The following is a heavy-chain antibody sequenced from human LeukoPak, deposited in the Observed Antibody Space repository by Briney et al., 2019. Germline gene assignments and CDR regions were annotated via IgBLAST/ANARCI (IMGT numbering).Heavy chain of an antibody. CDR3: ATGRDGYNSEYFQH. Sequence: ASVKVSCKASGYTFTSYGISWVRQAPGQGLEWMGWISAYNGNTNYAQKFQGRVTMTGDTSTSTVYMELSSLRSEDTAVYFCATGRDGYNSEYFQHWGQGTLVTVSS. V-gene: IGHV1-18*01. D-gene: IGHD5-24*01. CDR1: GYTFTSYG. J-gene: IGHJ1*01. CDR2: ISAYNGNT.